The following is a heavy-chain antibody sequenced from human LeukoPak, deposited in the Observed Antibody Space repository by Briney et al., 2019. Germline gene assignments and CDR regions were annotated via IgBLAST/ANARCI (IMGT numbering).Heavy chain of an antibody. CDR2: IYYSGST. CDR3: ARDHRDFWSGYYFDY. V-gene: IGHV4-31*03. Sequence: SSETLSLTCTVSGGSISSGGYYWSWIRQHPGKGLEWIGYIYYSGSTYYNPSLKSRVTISVDTSKNQFSLKLSSVAAADTAVYYCARDHRDFWSGYYFDYWGQGTLVTVSS. J-gene: IGHJ4*02. CDR1: GGSISSGGYY. D-gene: IGHD3-3*01.